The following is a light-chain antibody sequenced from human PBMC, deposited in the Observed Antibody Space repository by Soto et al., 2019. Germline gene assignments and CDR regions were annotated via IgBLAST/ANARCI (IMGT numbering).Light chain of an antibody. CDR3: SSYGGSYTYV. CDR1: SSNVGGYNY. J-gene: IGLJ1*01. V-gene: IGLV2-8*01. CDR2: EVN. Sequence: QSALAQPPSASGSPGQSVAISCTGTSSNVGGYNYVSWYQQHPGKAPKLLIYEVNKRPSGVPDRFSGSKSGNTASLTVSGLQADDEADYYCSSYGGSYTYVFGTGTKVTVL.